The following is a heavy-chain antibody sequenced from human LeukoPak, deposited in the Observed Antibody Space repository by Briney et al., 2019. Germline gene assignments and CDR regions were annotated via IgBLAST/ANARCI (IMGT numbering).Heavy chain of an antibody. D-gene: IGHD6-6*01. CDR2: IKSKTDGGTT. CDR1: GFTFSNAW. Sequence: GGSLRLSRAASGFTFSNAWMSWVRQAPGKGLEWVGRIKSKTDGGTTDYAAPVKGRFTISRDDSKNTLYLQMNSLKTEDTAVYYCTTDKYSSSLNYYYYGMDVWGQGTTVTVSS. J-gene: IGHJ6*02. V-gene: IGHV3-15*01. CDR3: TTDKYSSSLNYYYYGMDV.